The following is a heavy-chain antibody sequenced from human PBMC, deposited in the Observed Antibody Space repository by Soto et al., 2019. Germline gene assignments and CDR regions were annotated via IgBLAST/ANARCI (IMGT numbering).Heavy chain of an antibody. CDR2: IIPIFGTA. D-gene: IGHD3-22*01. Sequence: SVKVSCKASGGTFNSYAISWVRQAPGQGLEWMGGIIPIFGTANYAQKFQGRVTITADESTSTAYMELSSLRSEDTAVYYCARDVGYYYDSSGYWLWGQGTLVTVSS. V-gene: IGHV1-69*13. J-gene: IGHJ4*02. CDR3: ARDVGYYYDSSGYWL. CDR1: GGTFNSYA.